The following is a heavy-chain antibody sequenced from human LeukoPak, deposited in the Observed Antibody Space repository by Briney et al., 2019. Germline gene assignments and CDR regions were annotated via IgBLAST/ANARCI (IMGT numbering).Heavy chain of an antibody. CDR1: GGSMSSSSYS. Sequence: PSETLSLTCSVSGGSMSSSSYSWAWIRQPPGKGLEWIGNISDSGSTFHNPSLKSRVTISIDTSKNQFSLKMNSVTAADTAVYYCARRATTERGHSYGLDYWGQGTLVTVSS. D-gene: IGHD5-18*01. CDR3: ARRATTERGHSYGLDY. CDR2: ISDSGST. V-gene: IGHV4-39*07. J-gene: IGHJ4*02.